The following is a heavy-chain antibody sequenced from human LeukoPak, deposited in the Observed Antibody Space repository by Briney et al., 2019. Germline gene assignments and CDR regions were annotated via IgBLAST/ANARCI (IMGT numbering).Heavy chain of an antibody. J-gene: IGHJ4*02. Sequence: VASVKVSCKASGGTFSSYAISWVRQAPGQGLEWMGGIISIFGTANYAQKFQGRVTITADESTSTAYMELSSLRSEDTAVYYCAREKPSWELLYGFDYWGQGTLVTVSS. CDR3: AREKPSWELLYGFDY. CDR1: GGTFSSYA. CDR2: IISIFGTA. V-gene: IGHV1-69*13. D-gene: IGHD1-26*01.